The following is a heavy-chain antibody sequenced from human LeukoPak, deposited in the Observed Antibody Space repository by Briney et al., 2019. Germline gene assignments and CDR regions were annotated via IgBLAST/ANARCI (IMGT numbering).Heavy chain of an antibody. CDR3: ARTLYSSSWFDP. J-gene: IGHJ5*02. CDR1: GFTFSAYW. Sequence: GGSLRLSCAASGFTFSAYWMHWVRQAPGKGLVWVSRINSDGISTSYADSVKGRFTISGDNAKNTLYLQMNSLRAEDTAVYYCARTLYSSSWFDPWGQGTLVTVSS. V-gene: IGHV3-74*01. CDR2: INSDGIST. D-gene: IGHD6-13*01.